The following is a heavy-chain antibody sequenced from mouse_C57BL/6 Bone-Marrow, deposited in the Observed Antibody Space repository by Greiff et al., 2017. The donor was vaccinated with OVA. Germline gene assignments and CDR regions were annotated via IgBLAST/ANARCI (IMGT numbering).Heavy chain of an antibody. D-gene: IGHD2-4*01. J-gene: IGHJ4*01. CDR2: IYPRSGNT. CDR3: ARRAPGLRRYAMDY. Sequence: QVQLKESGAELARPGASVKLSCKASGYTFTSYGISWVKQRTGQGLEWIGEIYPRSGNTYYNEKFKGKATLTADKSSSTAYMELRSLTSEDSAVYFCARRAPGLRRYAMDYWGQGTSVTVSS. CDR1: GYTFTSYG. V-gene: IGHV1-81*01.